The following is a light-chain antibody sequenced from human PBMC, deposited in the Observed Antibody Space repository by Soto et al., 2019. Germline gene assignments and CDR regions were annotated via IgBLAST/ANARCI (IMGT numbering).Light chain of an antibody. CDR1: QSLLHSNGYNY. Sequence: DIVMTQSPLSLPVTPGEPASISCRSSQSLLHSNGYNYLDWYLQKPGQSPQLLTYLGSNRASGVPVRFSGSGSGTDFTLKISRVEAEDVGVYYCMQALQTKTFGQGTKLEIK. J-gene: IGKJ2*01. V-gene: IGKV2-28*01. CDR3: MQALQTKT. CDR2: LGS.